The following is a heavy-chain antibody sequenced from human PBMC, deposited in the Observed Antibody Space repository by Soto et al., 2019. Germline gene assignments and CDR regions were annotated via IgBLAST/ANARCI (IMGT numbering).Heavy chain of an antibody. CDR2: INHSGST. CDR3: ASAAPTTVTNSNWFDP. V-gene: IGHV4-34*01. D-gene: IGHD4-17*01. CDR1: GGSFSGYY. J-gene: IGHJ5*02. Sequence: SETLSLTCAVYGGSFSGYYWSWIRQPPGKGLEWIGEINHSGSTNYNPSLKSRVTISVETSKNQFPLKLGSVTPADTAVYYCASAAPTTVTNSNWFDPWGQGTLVTVSS.